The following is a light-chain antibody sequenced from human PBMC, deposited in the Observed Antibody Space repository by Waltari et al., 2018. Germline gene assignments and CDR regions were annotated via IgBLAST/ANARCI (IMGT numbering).Light chain of an antibody. J-gene: IGKJ2*01. V-gene: IGKV3-11*02. Sequence: LTQSPATLSLSPGESASLSCRANQILSSYLAWYQQKPGQTPRLLIYDASKRATGVPARFSGSGSERDFTLTISSLEPEDFAVYYCQQRSSWPPRYTFGQGTKLEIK. CDR2: DAS. CDR3: QQRSSWPPRYT. CDR1: QILSSY.